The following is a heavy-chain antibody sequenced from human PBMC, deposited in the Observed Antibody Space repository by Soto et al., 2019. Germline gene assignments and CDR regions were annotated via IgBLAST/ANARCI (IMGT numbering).Heavy chain of an antibody. V-gene: IGHV4-39*01. D-gene: IGHD4-17*01. CDR1: GGSISRSSYY. Sequence: QLQLQESGPGLVKPSETLSLTCTVSGGSISRSSYYWGWIRQPPGKGLEWIGSIYYSGSTYYNPSLKSRVTISVDTSKNQFSLNLSSVTAADTAVYYCARHDYGGFGLWGQGTLVTVSS. CDR3: ARHDYGGFGL. J-gene: IGHJ4*02. CDR2: IYYSGST.